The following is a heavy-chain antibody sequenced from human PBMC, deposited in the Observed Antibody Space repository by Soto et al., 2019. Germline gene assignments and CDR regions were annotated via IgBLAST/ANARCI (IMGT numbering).Heavy chain of an antibody. D-gene: IGHD4-17*01. CDR1: GGSISSYY. CDR3: AKHDYGDYDAFDI. Sequence: SSETLSLTCTVSGGSISSYYRSWIRQPPGKGLEWIGYIYYSGSTNYNPSLKSRVTISVDTSKNQFSLKLSSVTAADTAVYYCAKHDYGDYDAFDIWGQGTMVTVSS. CDR2: IYYSGST. V-gene: IGHV4-59*01. J-gene: IGHJ3*02.